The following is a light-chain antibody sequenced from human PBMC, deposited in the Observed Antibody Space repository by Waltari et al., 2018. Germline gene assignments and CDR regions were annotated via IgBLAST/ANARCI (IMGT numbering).Light chain of an antibody. CDR3: QQSYSTPYT. CDR2: AAS. J-gene: IGKJ2*01. V-gene: IGKV1-39*01. Sequence: DILLTQSPVFLSAFVGDRVTISCRSSQTVNTYLNWYQQKLGGAPKLLIYAASTLQSGVPPRFSGTGSGTVFTLTILSLQPEDFATYFCQQSYSTPYTFGPGT. CDR1: QTVNTY.